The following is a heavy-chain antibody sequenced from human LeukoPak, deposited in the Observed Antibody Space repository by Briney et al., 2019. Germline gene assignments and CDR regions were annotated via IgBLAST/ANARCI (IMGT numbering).Heavy chain of an antibody. Sequence: PSETLSFTCAVYGGSFSGYYWSWIRQPPGKGLEWIGEINHSGSTNYNPSLKSRVTISVDTSKNQFSLKLSSVTAADTAVYYCARGIAVAAPADYWGQGTLVTVSS. J-gene: IGHJ4*02. V-gene: IGHV4-34*01. CDR2: INHSGST. D-gene: IGHD6-19*01. CDR3: ARGIAVAAPADY. CDR1: GGSFSGYY.